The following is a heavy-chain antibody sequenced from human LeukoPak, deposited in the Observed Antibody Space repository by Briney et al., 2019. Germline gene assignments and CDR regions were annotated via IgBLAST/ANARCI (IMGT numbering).Heavy chain of an antibody. Sequence: SETLSLTCAVSGGSISSGGYSWSWIRQPPEKGLEWIGYIYHSGSTYYNPSLKSRVTISVDRSKNQFSLKLSSVTAADAAVYYCARGYSSYLFDYWGQGTLVTVSS. D-gene: IGHD6-6*01. CDR3: ARGYSSYLFDY. CDR1: GGSISSGGYS. CDR2: IYHSGST. V-gene: IGHV4-30-2*01. J-gene: IGHJ4*02.